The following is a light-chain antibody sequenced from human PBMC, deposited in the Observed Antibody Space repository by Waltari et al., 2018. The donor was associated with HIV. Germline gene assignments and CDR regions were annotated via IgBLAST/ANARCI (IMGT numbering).Light chain of an antibody. CDR3: QQYNNWPRT. CDR1: QNVITN. CDR2: GAY. J-gene: IGKJ1*01. V-gene: IGKV3-15*01. Sequence: EIVMTQSQATLSVSPGERVTLSCRASQNVITNLAWYQLKPRQAPRLCIYGAYTRATGVPPRFSGGGSGTEYTLTSGSLQSEDFAFYYCQQYNNWPRTFGQGANVEVK.